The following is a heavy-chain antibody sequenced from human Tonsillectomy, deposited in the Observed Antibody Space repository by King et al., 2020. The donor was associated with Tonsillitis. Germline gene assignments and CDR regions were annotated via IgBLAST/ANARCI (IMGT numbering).Heavy chain of an antibody. CDR1: GFTFSTYG. CDR3: AREKVNYGFDY. D-gene: IGHD4-17*01. Sequence: VQLVESGGGVVQPGRSLRLSCAASGFTFSTYGMHWVRQAPGKGLEWVAVIFFDGSEIYYADSVQGRFTISRDNDKNTLYLQMNSLRADDMAMYFCAREKVNYGFDYWGQGTLVTVSS. CDR2: IFFDGSEI. V-gene: IGHV3-33*01. J-gene: IGHJ4*02.